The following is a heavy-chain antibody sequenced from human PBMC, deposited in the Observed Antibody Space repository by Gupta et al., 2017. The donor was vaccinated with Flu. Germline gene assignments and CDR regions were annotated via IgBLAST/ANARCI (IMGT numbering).Heavy chain of an antibody. CDR1: GYTFTSYA. Sequence: QVQLVQSGAEVKKPGASVKVSCKASGYTFTSYAMHWVRQAPGQRLEWMGWINAGNGNTKYSQKFQGRVTITRDTSASTAYMELSSLRSEDTAVYYCARGSLPAFGGYYYYMDVWGKGTTVTVSS. D-gene: IGHD3-16*01. CDR2: INAGNGNT. CDR3: ARGSLPAFGGYYYYMDV. V-gene: IGHV1-3*01. J-gene: IGHJ6*03.